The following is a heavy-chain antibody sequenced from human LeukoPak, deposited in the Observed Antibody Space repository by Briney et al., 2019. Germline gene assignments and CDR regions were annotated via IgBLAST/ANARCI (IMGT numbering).Heavy chain of an antibody. J-gene: IGHJ4*02. CDR1: GFSVSSNY. V-gene: IGHV3-53*01. Sequence: GGSPRLSCAASGFSVSSNYMSWVRQAPGKGLDWVSVIYGGDIAAYADSVKGWFTISRDNSKNTLYLQMNSLRADDTAVYFCAKDLSIAARPVFEYWGQGTLVTVSS. CDR2: IYGGDIA. D-gene: IGHD6-6*01. CDR3: AKDLSIAARPVFEY.